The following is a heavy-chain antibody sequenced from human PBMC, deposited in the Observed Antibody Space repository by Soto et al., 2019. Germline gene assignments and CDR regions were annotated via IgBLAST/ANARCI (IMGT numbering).Heavy chain of an antibody. D-gene: IGHD2-8*01. CDR3: ARDRSTYGGGGTGEVKENWFDP. J-gene: IGHJ5*02. CDR1: GGSISHYY. Sequence: TSETLSLTCTVSGGSISHYYWSWIRQSPGKGLEWIGYAYYSGSTDYNPSLKSRVTMSVDTSKNQVSLKLNSVTTADTAVYYCARDRSTYGGGGTGEVKENWFDPWGPGTLVTVSS. CDR2: AYYSGST. V-gene: IGHV4-59*01.